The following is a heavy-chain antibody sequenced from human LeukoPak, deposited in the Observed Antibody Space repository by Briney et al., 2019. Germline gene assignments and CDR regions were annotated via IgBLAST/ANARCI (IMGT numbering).Heavy chain of an antibody. D-gene: IGHD3-22*01. V-gene: IGHV4-59*01. CDR3: ARVVGPPLHYYDSSGYYFDY. J-gene: IGHJ4*02. CDR1: GGSISSYY. CDR2: IYYSGST. Sequence: SETLSLTCTVSGGSISSYYWSWIRQPPGKGLEWIGYIYYSGSTNYNPSLKSRVTISVDTSKNQFSLKLSSVTAADTAVYYCARVVGPPLHYYDSSGYYFDYWGQGTLVTVSS.